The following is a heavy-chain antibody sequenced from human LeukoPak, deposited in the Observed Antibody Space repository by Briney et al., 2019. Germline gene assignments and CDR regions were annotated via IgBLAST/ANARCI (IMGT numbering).Heavy chain of an antibody. J-gene: IGHJ4*02. CDR3: AHPYCGSATCPTLILYFDY. V-gene: IGHV3-23*01. D-gene: IGHD2-2*01. CDR1: GFTFSSYA. CDR2: ISGSGSGGRT. Sequence: PGGSLRLSCAASGFTFSSYAMSWVRQAPGKGLEWVSAISGSGSGGRTYYADSVKGRFTISRDNSKNTLYLQMNSLRAEDTAIYYCAHPYCGSATCPTLILYFDYWGQGTLVTVSS.